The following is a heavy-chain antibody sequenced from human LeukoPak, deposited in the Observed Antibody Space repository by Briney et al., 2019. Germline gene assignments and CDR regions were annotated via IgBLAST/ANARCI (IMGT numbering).Heavy chain of an antibody. V-gene: IGHV3-33*01. CDR1: GFTFSSYG. D-gene: IGHD3-10*01. CDR3: ARGGYYYGSGRGGHDAFDI. J-gene: IGHJ3*02. CDR2: IWYDGSNK. Sequence: GSLRLSCAASGFTFSSYGMHWVRQAPGKGLEWVAVIWYDGSNKYYADSVKGRFTISRDNSKNTLYLQMNSLRAEDTAVYYCARGGYYYGSGRGGHDAFDIWGQGTMVTVSS.